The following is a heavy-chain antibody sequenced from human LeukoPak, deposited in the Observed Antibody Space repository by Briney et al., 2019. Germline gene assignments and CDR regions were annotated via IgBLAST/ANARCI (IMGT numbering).Heavy chain of an antibody. V-gene: IGHV3-23*01. CDR1: GFTFSSYA. CDR2: ISGSGGST. D-gene: IGHD5-12*01. Sequence: PGRSLRLSCAASGFTFSSYAMNWVRQAPGKGLEWVSDISGSGGSTYYADSVKGRFTISRDNSNNTLYLLMNSLRVEDTAVYYCAPDPNKWLRNYWGQGTLVTVSS. CDR3: APDPNKWLRNY. J-gene: IGHJ4*02.